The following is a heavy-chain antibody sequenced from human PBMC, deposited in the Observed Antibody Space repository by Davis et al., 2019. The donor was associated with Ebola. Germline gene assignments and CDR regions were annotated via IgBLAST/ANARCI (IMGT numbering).Heavy chain of an antibody. CDR2: VIPMFGTT. Sequence: AASVKVSCKASGGTSNSYGITWVRQAPGQGLEWMGGVIPMFGTTHLAQKFQGRVTLSADDSASTAYLEMTSLTSDDTAVYYCARSFLRGDNDYELQIDYSNGLDDWGEGTAVTVSS. J-gene: IGHJ6*04. CDR1: GGTSNSYG. CDR3: ARSFLRGDNDYELQIDYSNGLDD. V-gene: IGHV1-69*13. D-gene: IGHD2-21*01.